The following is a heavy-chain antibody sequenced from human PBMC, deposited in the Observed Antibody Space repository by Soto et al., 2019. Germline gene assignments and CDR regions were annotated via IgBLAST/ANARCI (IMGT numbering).Heavy chain of an antibody. Sequence: QVQLQESGPGLVKPSQTLSLTCTVSGGSISSGAYPWNWIRHHPGKSLEWIGYIYYNGATNYNSSFQSRVDISLDTSRNQFSLRLTSVTAADTAVYFCARGSAGRFLGVYYGVDVWGPGTTVTVSS. D-gene: IGHD3-3*01. CDR3: ARGSAGRFLGVYYGVDV. CDR1: GGSISSGAYP. V-gene: IGHV4-31*03. CDR2: IYYNGAT. J-gene: IGHJ6*02.